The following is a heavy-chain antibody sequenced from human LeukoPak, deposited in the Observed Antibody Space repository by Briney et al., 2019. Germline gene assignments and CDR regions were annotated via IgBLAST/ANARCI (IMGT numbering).Heavy chain of an antibody. Sequence: PSETLSLTCTVSGASISTSSYYWSWIRQPPGTGLEWIGEINHSGSTNYNPSLKSRVTISVDTSKNQFSLKLSSVTAADTAVYYCARDRSSGWYVLDYWGQGTLVTVSS. D-gene: IGHD6-19*01. CDR2: INHSGST. CDR1: GASISTSSYY. CDR3: ARDRSSGWYVLDY. J-gene: IGHJ4*02. V-gene: IGHV4-39*07.